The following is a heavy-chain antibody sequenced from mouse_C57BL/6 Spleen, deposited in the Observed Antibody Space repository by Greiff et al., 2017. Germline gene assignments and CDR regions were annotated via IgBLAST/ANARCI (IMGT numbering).Heavy chain of an antibody. CDR1: GFTFSDYG. D-gene: IGHD1-1*01. V-gene: IGHV5-17*01. J-gene: IGHJ4*01. CDR2: ISSGSSTI. Sequence: EVKVEESGGGLVKPGGSLKLSCAASGFTFSDYGMHWVRQAPEKGLEWVAYISSGSSTIYYADTVKGRFTISRDNAKNTLFLQMTSLRSEDTAMYYCARETTVVDYAMDYWGQGTSVTVSS. CDR3: ARETTVVDYAMDY.